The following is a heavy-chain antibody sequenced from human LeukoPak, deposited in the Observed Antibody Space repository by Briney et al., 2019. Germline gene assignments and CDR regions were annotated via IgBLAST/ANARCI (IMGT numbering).Heavy chain of an antibody. CDR2: MNPNSGNT. J-gene: IGHJ6*02. CDR1: GYTFTSYD. D-gene: IGHD6-13*01. CDR3: ARDLGSWPDNYYYYGMDV. V-gene: IGHV1-8*01. Sequence: ASVKVSCKASGYTFTSYDINWVRQATGQGLEWMGWMNPNSGNTGYAQKLQGRVTMTTDTSTSTAYMELRSLRSDDTAVYYCARDLGSWPDNYYYYGMDVWGQGTTVTVSS.